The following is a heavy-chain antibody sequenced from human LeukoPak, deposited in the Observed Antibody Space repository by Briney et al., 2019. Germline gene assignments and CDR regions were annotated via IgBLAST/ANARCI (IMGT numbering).Heavy chain of an antibody. CDR3: ARDLTALDYGDYYNWFDP. CDR1: GYTFTSYA. Sequence: ASVKVSCKASGYTFTSYAMHWVRQAPGQRLEWMGWINAGNGNTKYSQKFQGRVTITRDTSASTAYMELSSLRSEDTAVYYWARDLTALDYGDYYNWFDPWGQGTLVTVSS. D-gene: IGHD4-17*01. J-gene: IGHJ5*02. V-gene: IGHV1-3*01. CDR2: INAGNGNT.